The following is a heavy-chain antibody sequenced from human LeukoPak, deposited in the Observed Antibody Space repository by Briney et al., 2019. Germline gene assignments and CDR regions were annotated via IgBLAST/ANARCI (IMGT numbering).Heavy chain of an antibody. D-gene: IGHD3-16*01. CDR3: ARSRRFGGPFDY. V-gene: IGHV1-2*02. CDR2: INPNSGGT. J-gene: IGHJ4*02. CDR1: GYTFTGYY. Sequence: ASVKVSCKASGYTFTGYYMHWVRQAPGQGLEWMGWINPNSGGTNYAQKFQGRVTMTSDTSISTAYMELSRLRSDDTAVYYCARSRRFGGPFDYWGQGILVTVSS.